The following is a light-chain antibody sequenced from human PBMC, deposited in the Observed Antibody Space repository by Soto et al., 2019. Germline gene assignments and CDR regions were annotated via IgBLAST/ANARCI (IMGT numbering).Light chain of an antibody. CDR1: QNIIFY. V-gene: IGKV1-39*01. CDR3: QQSYTTPVYS. J-gene: IGKJ2*01. CDR2: AAS. Sequence: HMTHLPSSLSAPFGDIVTITCRASQNIIFYLNWYQQKPGKAPKLLIYAASNLQSGVPSRFSGSGSGTEFTLTISSLQPEDFATYFCQQSYTTPVYSFGQGTKVDIK.